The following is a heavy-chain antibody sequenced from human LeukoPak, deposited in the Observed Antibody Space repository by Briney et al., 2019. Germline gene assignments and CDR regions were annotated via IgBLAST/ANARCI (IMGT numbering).Heavy chain of an antibody. D-gene: IGHD3-10*01. J-gene: IGHJ5*02. CDR1: GHTLSELS. V-gene: IGHV1-24*01. CDR2: CDPEDGET. CDR3: ATALITMIWGQGCFDP. Sequence: ASVKVSCKVSGHTLSELSMHWVRQAPGKGLEWMGGCDPEDGETIYAQKFQGRVIMTEDSSTDTAYMELSSLTSEDTAVYYCATALITMIWGQGCFDPWGQGTLVTVSS.